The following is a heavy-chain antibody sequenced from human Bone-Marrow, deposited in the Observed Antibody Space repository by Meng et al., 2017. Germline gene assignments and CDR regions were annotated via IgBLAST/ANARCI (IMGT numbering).Heavy chain of an antibody. CDR1: GYTFTGYY. J-gene: IGHJ3*02. CDR2: INPNSGGT. D-gene: IGHD3-22*01. Sequence: ASVKVSCKASGYTFTGYYMHWVRQAPGQGLEWMGRINPNSGGTNYAQKFQGRVTMTRDTSISTAYMELSRLSSDDTAVYYCARGGAGEYYYDSSGYYSAFDIWGQGTMVTVSS. CDR3: ARGGAGEYYYDSSGYYSAFDI. V-gene: IGHV1-2*06.